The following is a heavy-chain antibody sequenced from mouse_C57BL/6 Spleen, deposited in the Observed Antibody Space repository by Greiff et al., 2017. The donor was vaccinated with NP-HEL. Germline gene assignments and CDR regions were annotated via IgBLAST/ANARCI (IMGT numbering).Heavy chain of an antibody. J-gene: IGHJ2*01. CDR3: TRRWDADFDY. D-gene: IGHD4-1*01. CDR1: GYTFTDYE. Sequence: VQLQESGAELVRPGASVTLSCKASGYTFTDYEMHWVKQTPVHGLEWIGAIDPETGGTAYNQKFKGKAILTADKSSSTAYMELRSLTSEDSAVYYCTRRWDADFDYWAKAPLSQSPQ. CDR2: IDPETGGT. V-gene: IGHV1-15*01.